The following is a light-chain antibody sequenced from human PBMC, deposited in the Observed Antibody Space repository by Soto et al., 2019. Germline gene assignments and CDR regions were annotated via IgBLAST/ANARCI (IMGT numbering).Light chain of an antibody. CDR3: QHYKNWPPPLT. Sequence: EIVMTQSPATLSLSPGERATLSCRASQSVSSNLAWYQQKPGQAPRLLIYGASTRATGIPARFSGSGSGTEFNLTISILQSEDFAVYYCQHYKNWPPPLTCGGGTKVEIK. CDR2: GAS. CDR1: QSVSSN. V-gene: IGKV3-15*01. J-gene: IGKJ4*01.